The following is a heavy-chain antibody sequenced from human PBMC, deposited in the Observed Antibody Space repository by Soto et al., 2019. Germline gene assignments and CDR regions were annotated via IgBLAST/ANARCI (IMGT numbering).Heavy chain of an antibody. V-gene: IGHV1-69*13. CDR3: AREYILTGPIDY. CDR2: IIPIFGTA. Sequence: SVKVSCKASGGTFSSYAISWVRQAPGQGLEWMGGIIPIFGTANYAQKFQGRVTITADESTSTAYMELSSLRSEDTAVYYGAREYILTGPIDYWGQGTLVTVSS. J-gene: IGHJ4*02. CDR1: GGTFSSYA. D-gene: IGHD3-9*01.